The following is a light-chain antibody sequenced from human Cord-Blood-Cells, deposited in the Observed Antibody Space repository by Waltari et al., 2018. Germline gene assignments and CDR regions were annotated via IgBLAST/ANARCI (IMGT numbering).Light chain of an antibody. V-gene: IGLV2-14*01. J-gene: IGLJ1*01. Sequence: QSALTQPASVSGSPGQSITISCTGTSSDVGGYTYVSWYQQHPGKAPKLMISEVSNRPSGVSNRFSGSKSGNTASLTISGLQAEDEADYYCSSYTSSSTLVFGTVTKVTVL. CDR3: SSYTSSSTLV. CDR2: EVS. CDR1: SSDVGGYTY.